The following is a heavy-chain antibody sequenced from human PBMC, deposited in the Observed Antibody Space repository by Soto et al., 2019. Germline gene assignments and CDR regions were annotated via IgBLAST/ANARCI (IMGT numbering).Heavy chain of an antibody. Sequence: QVQLQESGPGLVKPSETLSFTCTVSGDSINSYYWSWIRQPPGKGLEWIAYFYKSGTTNYNPSLKSRVTISVDTSKNQFSLKLSSVTAADTAVYYCARTYDNSGPNSGGYAFDIWGQWTMLTVSS. CDR3: ARTYDNSGPNSGGYAFDI. V-gene: IGHV4-59*01. J-gene: IGHJ3*02. CDR1: GDSINSYY. D-gene: IGHD3-22*01. CDR2: FYKSGTT.